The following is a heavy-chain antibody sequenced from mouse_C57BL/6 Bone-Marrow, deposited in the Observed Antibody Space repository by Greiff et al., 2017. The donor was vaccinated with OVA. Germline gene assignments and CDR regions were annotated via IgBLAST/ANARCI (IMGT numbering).Heavy chain of an antibody. CDR3: GRRECYYYAMDY. CDR1: GYTFTSYW. V-gene: IGHV1-64*01. Sequence: VQLQQPGAELVKPGASVKLSCKASGYTFTSYWMHWVKQRPGQGLEWIGKIHPNSGSTNYNEKFKSKATLTVDKSSSTAYMQLSSLTSDDSAVYYSGRRECYYYAMDYWGQGTSVTVSS. D-gene: IGHD6-1*01. J-gene: IGHJ4*01. CDR2: IHPNSGST.